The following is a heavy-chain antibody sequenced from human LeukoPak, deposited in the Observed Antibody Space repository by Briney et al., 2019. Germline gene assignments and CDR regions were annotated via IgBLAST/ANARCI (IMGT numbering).Heavy chain of an antibody. V-gene: IGHV4-59*12. CDR3: AGPYCTNGVCYFDY. CDR1: ADSITSYY. Sequence: SETLCLTCTVSADSITSYYWTWIRQPPGKELEWIGYIHYSGRTDYNPSLKSRVTISGDTSKMQFSLRLSSVTAADTAVYYCAGPYCTNGVCYFDYWGQGTLVTVSS. CDR2: IHYSGRT. D-gene: IGHD2-8*01. J-gene: IGHJ4*02.